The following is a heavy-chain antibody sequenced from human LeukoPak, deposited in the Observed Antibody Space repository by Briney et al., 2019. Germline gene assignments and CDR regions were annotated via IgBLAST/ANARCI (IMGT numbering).Heavy chain of an antibody. CDR3: ARDLYGGNAPD. D-gene: IGHD4-23*01. CDR1: GGSISSYY. J-gene: IGHJ4*02. Sequence: SETLSLTCTVSGGSISSYYWSWIRQPPGKGLGWIGYIYYSGSTNYNPSLKSRVTISVDTSKNQFSLKLSSVTAADTAVYYCARDLYGGNAPDWGQGTLVTVSS. V-gene: IGHV4-59*01. CDR2: IYYSGST.